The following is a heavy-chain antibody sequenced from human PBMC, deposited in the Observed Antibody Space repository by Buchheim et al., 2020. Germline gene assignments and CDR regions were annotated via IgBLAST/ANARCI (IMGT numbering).Heavy chain of an antibody. V-gene: IGHV3-30-3*01. D-gene: IGHD4-17*01. CDR3: ARDLTVTTFPPYYYYYGMDV. CDR1: GFTFSSYA. CDR2: ISYDGSNK. J-gene: IGHJ6*02. Sequence: QVQLVESGGGVVQPGRSLRLSCAASGFTFSSYAMHWVRQAPGKGLEWVAVISYDGSNKYYADSVKGRFTISRDNSKNKLYLQMNSLRAEDTAVYYFARDLTVTTFPPYYYYYGMDVWGQGTT.